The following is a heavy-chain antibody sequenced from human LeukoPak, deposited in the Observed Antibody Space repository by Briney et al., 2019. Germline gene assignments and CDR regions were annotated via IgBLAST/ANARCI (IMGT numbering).Heavy chain of an antibody. CDR1: GGSISSYY. CDR2: IYTSGST. D-gene: IGHD3-3*01. Sequence: TSETLSLTCTVSGGSISSYYWSWIRQPAGKGLEWIGRIYTSGSTNYNPSLKSRVTMSVDTSKNQFSLKLSSVTAADTAVYYCARDGKREPPYYDFWSGYYTPNWFDPWGQGTLVTVSS. V-gene: IGHV4-4*07. CDR3: ARDGKREPPYYDFWSGYYTPNWFDP. J-gene: IGHJ5*02.